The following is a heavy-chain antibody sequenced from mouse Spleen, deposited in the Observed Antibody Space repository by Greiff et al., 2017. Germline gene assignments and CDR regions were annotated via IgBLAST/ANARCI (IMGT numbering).Heavy chain of an antibody. V-gene: IGHV2-2*01. D-gene: IGHD1-1*01. J-gene: IGHJ2*01. Sequence: QVQLQQSGPGLVQPSQSVSITCTVSGFSLTSYGVHWVRQSPGKGLEWLGVIWSGGSTDYDAAFISRLSISKDNSKSQVFFKMNSLQADDTAIYYCARNHYYGSSYFDYWGQGTTLTVSS. CDR2: IWSGGST. CDR1: GFSLTSYG. CDR3: ARNHYYGSSYFDY.